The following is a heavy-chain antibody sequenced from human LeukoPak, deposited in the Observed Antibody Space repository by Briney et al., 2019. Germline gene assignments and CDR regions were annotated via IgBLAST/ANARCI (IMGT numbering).Heavy chain of an antibody. D-gene: IGHD3-3*01. CDR2: IRSKAAGSTA. J-gene: IGHJ4*02. CDR3: TTWSY. CDR1: GITFSNAW. V-gene: IGHV3-15*01. Sequence: PGGSLRLSCAASGITFSNAWMNWVRQAPGKGLEWVGRIRSKAAGSTAEYAAPVKGRFAISRDDLKNTLYLEMNSLKTEDTAVYYCTTWSYWGQGSLVTVSS.